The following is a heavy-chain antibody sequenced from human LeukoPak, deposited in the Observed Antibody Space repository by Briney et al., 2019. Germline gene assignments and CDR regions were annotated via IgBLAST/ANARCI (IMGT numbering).Heavy chain of an antibody. Sequence: PGGSLRLSCATSGFTFSNYGMHWVCQAPGKGLEWVAVISSDETNIRYGDSVRGRFTVSRDNAKNTLYLQMNSLRAEDTAVYYCAKPALFGSGPNFDYWGQGTLVTVSS. CDR2: ISSDETNI. CDR1: GFTFSNYG. V-gene: IGHV3-30*18. CDR3: AKPALFGSGPNFDY. D-gene: IGHD3-10*02. J-gene: IGHJ4*02.